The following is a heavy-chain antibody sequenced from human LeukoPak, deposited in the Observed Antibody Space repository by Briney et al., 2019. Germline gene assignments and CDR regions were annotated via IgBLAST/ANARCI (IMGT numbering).Heavy chain of an antibody. CDR3: ARALGAYCSGGSCYSRYTGWFDP. Sequence: SETLSLTCTVSGGSISSYYWSWIRQPPGKGLEWIGYIYYSGSTNYNPSLKSRVTISVDTSKNQFSLKLSSVTAADTAVYYCARALGAYCSGGSCYSRYTGWFDPWGQGTLVTVSS. D-gene: IGHD2-15*01. CDR2: IYYSGST. CDR1: GGSISSYY. J-gene: IGHJ5*02. V-gene: IGHV4-59*01.